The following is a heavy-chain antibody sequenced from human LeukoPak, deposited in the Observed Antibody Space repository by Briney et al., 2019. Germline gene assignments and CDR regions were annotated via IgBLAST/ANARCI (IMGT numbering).Heavy chain of an antibody. CDR3: ARLCASTSCYLYSVIDY. CDR2: IYPGDSDT. J-gene: IGHJ4*02. CDR1: GYSFTSYW. D-gene: IGHD2-2*01. Sequence: GESLKISCKGSGYSFTSYWIGWVRQMPGKGLEWMGIIYPGDSDTRYSPSFQGQVTISADKSISTAYLQWSSLKASDTAMYYCARLCASTSCYLYSVIDYWGQGTLVTVSS. V-gene: IGHV5-51*01.